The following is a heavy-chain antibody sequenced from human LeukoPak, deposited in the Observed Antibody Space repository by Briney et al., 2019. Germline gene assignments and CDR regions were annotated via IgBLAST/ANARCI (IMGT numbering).Heavy chain of an antibody. Sequence: SETLSLTCTASGGSISSYYRSWIRQPAGKGLEWIGRIYTSGSTNYNPSLKSGVTMSVDTSKNQFSLKLSSVTAADTAVYYCARDVRHYDSSGYYGYFDYWGQGTLVTVSS. V-gene: IGHV4-4*07. CDR1: GGSISSYY. D-gene: IGHD3-22*01. J-gene: IGHJ4*02. CDR3: ARDVRHYDSSGYYGYFDY. CDR2: IYTSGST.